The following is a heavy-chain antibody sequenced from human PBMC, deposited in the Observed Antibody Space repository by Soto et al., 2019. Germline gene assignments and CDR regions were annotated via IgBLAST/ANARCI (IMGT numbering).Heavy chain of an antibody. CDR3: ARGGDIVVVVAAPYYYYMDV. J-gene: IGHJ6*03. CDR1: GFTFSSYG. CDR2: IWYDGSNK. V-gene: IGHV3-33*01. D-gene: IGHD2-15*01. Sequence: QVQLVESGGGVVQPGRSLRLSCAASGFTFSSYGIHWVRQAPGKGMEWVAVIWYDGSNKYYADSVKGRFTISRDNSKNTLYLQMNSLRAEDTAVYYCARGGDIVVVVAAPYYYYMDVWGKGTTVTVSS.